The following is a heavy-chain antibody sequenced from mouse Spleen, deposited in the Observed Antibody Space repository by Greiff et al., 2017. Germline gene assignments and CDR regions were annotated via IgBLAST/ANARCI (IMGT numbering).Heavy chain of an antibody. V-gene: IGHV3-6*01. CDR2: ISYDGSN. CDR3: AREAGFFDY. Sequence: EVQVVESGPGLVKPSQSLSLTCSVTGYSITSGYYWNWIRQFPGNKLEWMGYISYDGSNNYNPSLKNRISITRDTSKNQFFLKLNSVTTEDTATYYCAREAGFFDYWGQGTTLTVSS. J-gene: IGHJ2*01. D-gene: IGHD3-3*01. CDR1: GYSITSGYY.